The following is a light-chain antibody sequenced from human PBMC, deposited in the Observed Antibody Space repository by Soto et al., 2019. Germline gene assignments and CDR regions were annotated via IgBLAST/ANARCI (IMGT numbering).Light chain of an antibody. CDR2: WAS. J-gene: IGKJ4*01. CDR1: QSVLYSSNNKNF. V-gene: IGKV4-1*01. Sequence: DIVMTQSPDSLTVSLGERATINCKSSQSVLYSSNNKNFLTWYQQKPGQPPKLLIYWASTRESGVPDRLSGSGSGTDFTLTISSLQAEDVAVYYCQQYYSSPPTFGGGTKVEI. CDR3: QQYYSSPPT.